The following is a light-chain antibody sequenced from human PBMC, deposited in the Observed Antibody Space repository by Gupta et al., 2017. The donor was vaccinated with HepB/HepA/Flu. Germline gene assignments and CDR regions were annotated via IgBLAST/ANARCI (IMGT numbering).Light chain of an antibody. CDR2: AAS. CDR3: QKYNSAPHT. CDR1: QGISNY. V-gene: IGKV1-27*01. J-gene: IGKJ2*01. Sequence: IQITQSPSSLSASVGDRVTITCRASQGISNYLAWYQQKPGKVPKLLIYAASTLQSGVPSRFSGIGSGTDFTLTISSLQPEDVATYYCQKYNSAPHTFGQGTKMEIK.